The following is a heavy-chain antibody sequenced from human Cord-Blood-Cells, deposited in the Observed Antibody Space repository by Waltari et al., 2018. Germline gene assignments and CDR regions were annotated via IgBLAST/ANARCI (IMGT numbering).Heavy chain of an antibody. CDR3: ARANTHYDFWSGYFDY. Sequence: QVQLVQSGAEVKKPGASVKVSCKASGYTFTSYAMHWVRQAPGQRLEWMGWINAGNGKTKYSQKFQGRVTITRDTSASTAYMELSSLRSEDTAVYYCARANTHYDFWSGYFDYWGQGTLVTVSS. D-gene: IGHD3-3*01. J-gene: IGHJ4*02. CDR2: INAGNGKT. CDR1: GYTFTSYA. V-gene: IGHV1-3*01.